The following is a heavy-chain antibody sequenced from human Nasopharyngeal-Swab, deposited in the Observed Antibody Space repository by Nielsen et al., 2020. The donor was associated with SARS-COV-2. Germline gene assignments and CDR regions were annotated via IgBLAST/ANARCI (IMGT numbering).Heavy chain of an antibody. D-gene: IGHD2-8*02. Sequence: GGSLRLSCVASGFTFGDHTMHWVRQVPGKGLEWISLINWDGYSTFYADSLKGRFTISRDNSKNTVYLQLGSLTAEDMAVYFCARGTPGIPGVDYWGQGTLVTVSS. CDR1: GFTFGDHT. CDR3: ARGTPGIPGVDY. J-gene: IGHJ4*02. V-gene: IGHV3-43*01. CDR2: INWDGYST.